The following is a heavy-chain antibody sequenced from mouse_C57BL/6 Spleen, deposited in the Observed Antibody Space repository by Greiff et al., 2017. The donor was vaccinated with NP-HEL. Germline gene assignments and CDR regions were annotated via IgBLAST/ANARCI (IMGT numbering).Heavy chain of an antibody. D-gene: IGHD4-1*01. CDR1: GYTFTSYW. CDR3: ARYWDGNYAMYC. Sequence: QVQLQQPGAELVKPGASVKLSCKASGYTFTSYWMHWVKQRPGQGLEWIGMIHPNSGSTNYNEKFKSKATLTVDKSSSTAYMQLSSLTSEYAAVYFCARYWDGNYAMYCWGQGPSVTVSS. J-gene: IGHJ4*01. V-gene: IGHV1-64*01. CDR2: IHPNSGST.